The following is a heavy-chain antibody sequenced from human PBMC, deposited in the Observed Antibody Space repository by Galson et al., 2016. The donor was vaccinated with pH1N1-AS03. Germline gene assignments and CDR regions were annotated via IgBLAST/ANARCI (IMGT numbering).Heavy chain of an antibody. CDR3: AREAENYYYALDV. Sequence: LRLSCAASGFTFSSYSIHWVRQAPGKGLEYVSAISSDGDTYYTDSVKGRFTISRDESKNTVYLQMGSLRPEDVAVYYCAREAENYYYALDVWGRGTTVTVSS. CDR2: ISSDGDT. V-gene: IGHV3-64*02. J-gene: IGHJ6*02. CDR1: GFTFSSYS.